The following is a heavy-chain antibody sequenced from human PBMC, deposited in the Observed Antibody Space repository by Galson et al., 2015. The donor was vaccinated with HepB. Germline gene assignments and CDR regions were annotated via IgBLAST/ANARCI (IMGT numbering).Heavy chain of an antibody. CDR1: GGSISNYY. CDR2: IYYSGST. J-gene: IGHJ5*02. D-gene: IGHD3-10*01. CDR3: AVTEFYGSGSYSGWFDP. Sequence: SETLSLTCTVSGGSISNYYWTWIRQPPGKGLEWIGYIYYSGSTYYNPSLKSRVTISVDTSKNQFSLKLSSVTAADTAVYYCAVTEFYGSGSYSGWFDPWGQGTLVTVSS. V-gene: IGHV4-59*06.